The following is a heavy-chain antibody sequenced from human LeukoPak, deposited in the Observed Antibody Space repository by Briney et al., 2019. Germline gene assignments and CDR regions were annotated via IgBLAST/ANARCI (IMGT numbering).Heavy chain of an antibody. J-gene: IGHJ5*02. CDR1: GFTFSSYW. V-gene: IGHV3-74*01. D-gene: IGHD3-22*01. CDR2: INTDGSRT. CDR3: ARVDDTSGQNWFDP. Sequence: GGSLRLSCAASGFTFSSYWMHWVRQAPGKGLVWVSRINTDGSRTNYADSVKGRFTISRGNAKNTLYLQMNSLRADDTAVYYCARVDDTSGQNWFDPWGQGTLVTVSS.